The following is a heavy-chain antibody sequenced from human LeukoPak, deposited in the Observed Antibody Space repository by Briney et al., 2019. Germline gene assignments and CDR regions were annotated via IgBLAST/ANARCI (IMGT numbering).Heavy chain of an antibody. V-gene: IGHV4-39*07. CDR3: ARDGGYCSGGSCYYYYGMDV. CDR1: GGSISSSSYY. J-gene: IGHJ6*02. Sequence: SETLSLTCTVSGGSISSSSYYWGWIRQPPGKGLEWIGSIYHSGSTYYNPSLRSRVTISVDTSKNQFSLKLSSVTAADTAVYYCARDGGYCSGGSCYYYYGMDVWGQGTTVTVSS. CDR2: IYHSGST. D-gene: IGHD2-15*01.